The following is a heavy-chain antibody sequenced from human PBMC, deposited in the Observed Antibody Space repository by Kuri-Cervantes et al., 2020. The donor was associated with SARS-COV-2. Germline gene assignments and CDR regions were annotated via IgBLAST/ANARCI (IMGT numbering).Heavy chain of an antibody. CDR3: ARSSYNYGYPEYYYHMDV. Sequence: LRLSCNVSGGSLTSGDYFWTWIRQPPGKGLECIGYIYHTGNTYYNPSLKDRVAMSVDTAKNQFSLNLNSLTAADTAVYYCARSSYNYGYPEYYYHMDVWGKGTTVTVSS. D-gene: IGHD5-18*01. V-gene: IGHV4-30-4*08. CDR1: GGSLTSGDYF. CDR2: IYHTGNT. J-gene: IGHJ6*03.